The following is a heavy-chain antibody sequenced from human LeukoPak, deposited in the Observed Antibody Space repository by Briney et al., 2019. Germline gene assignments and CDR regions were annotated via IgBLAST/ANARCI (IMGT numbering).Heavy chain of an antibody. V-gene: IGHV4-4*07. Sequence: SETLSLTCTVSGGSMTNYYWSWIRQPAGKGLEWIGRMYFSGRTHYNPSLKSRVTMSVDTSKNQFSLKVSSVTAADTAVYYCARVGSDGSYFDYWGQGTMVTVSS. CDR3: ARVGSDGSYFDY. J-gene: IGHJ4*03. CDR2: MYFSGRT. CDR1: GGSMTNYY.